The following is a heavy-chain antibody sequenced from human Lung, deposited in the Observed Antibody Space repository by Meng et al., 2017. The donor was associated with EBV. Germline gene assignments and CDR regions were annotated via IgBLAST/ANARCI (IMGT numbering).Heavy chain of an antibody. CDR3: ARRMTVAIDF. CDR2: NNHSGST. D-gene: IGHD5-12*01. J-gene: IGHJ4*02. V-gene: IGHV4-34*01. CDR1: GGYSIGYY. Sequence: QGQLQQWGNGLLKPSVTLSRTGAVYGGYSIGYYWSWLRQTPGKGLEWIGENNHSGSTNYNPSLKSRVTISVDRSKNQFSLKVSSVTAADTAVYYCARRMTVAIDFWGQGTLVTVSS.